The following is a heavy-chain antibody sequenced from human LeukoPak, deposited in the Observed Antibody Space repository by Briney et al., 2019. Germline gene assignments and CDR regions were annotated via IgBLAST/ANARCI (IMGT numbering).Heavy chain of an antibody. D-gene: IGHD2-2*01. J-gene: IGHJ5*02. Sequence: SVKVSCKACRGTFSSYAISWVRQAPGQGLEWMGRIIPIFGTANYAQKFQGRVTITTDESTSTAYMELSSLRSEDTAVYYCARDRWDIVVVPAARAGVNWFDPWGQGTLVTVSS. CDR2: IIPIFGTA. CDR1: RGTFSSYA. V-gene: IGHV1-69*05. CDR3: ARDRWDIVVVPAARAGVNWFDP.